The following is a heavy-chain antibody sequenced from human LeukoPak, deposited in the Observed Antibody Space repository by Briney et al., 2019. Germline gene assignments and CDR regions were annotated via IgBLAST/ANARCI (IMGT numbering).Heavy chain of an antibody. CDR1: GFTFSSYA. V-gene: IGHV3-64*01. CDR3: ARGGLGTPHYMDV. J-gene: IGHJ6*03. D-gene: IGHD1-1*01. CDR2: ISSNGGST. Sequence: GGSLRLSCAASGFTFSSYAMHWVRQAPGKGLEYVSAISSNGGSTYYANSVKGRFTIPRDNSKNTLYLQMGSLRAEDMAVYYCARGGLGTPHYMDVWGKGTTVTVSS.